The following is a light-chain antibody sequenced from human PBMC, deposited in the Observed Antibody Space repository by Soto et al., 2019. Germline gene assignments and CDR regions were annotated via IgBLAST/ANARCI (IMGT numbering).Light chain of an antibody. CDR3: QQPSGAPLP. CDR2: TAS. Sequence: DIQMTQSPTSLSAPVGDSVTITCRASQNIKKFLNWYQQKPGTAPKLLIYTASSVQAGFPSRFSGSGSGTDFFLPISILQPKDFATYSCQQPSGAPLPFGGGTRGEI. CDR1: QNIKKF. J-gene: IGKJ4*01. V-gene: IGKV1-39*01.